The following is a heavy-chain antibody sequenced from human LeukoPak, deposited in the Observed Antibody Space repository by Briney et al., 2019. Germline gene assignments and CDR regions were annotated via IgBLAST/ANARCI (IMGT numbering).Heavy chain of an antibody. D-gene: IGHD4-17*01. CDR1: GYTFTSYG. V-gene: IGHV1-69*05. CDR2: IIPIFGTA. Sequence: SVKVSCKASGYTFTSYGISWVRQAPGQGLEWMGGIIPIFGTANYAQKFQGRVTITTDESTSTAYMELSSLRSEDTAVYYCAYGDLYYYYYYMDVWGKGTTVTVSS. J-gene: IGHJ6*03. CDR3: AYGDLYYYYYYMDV.